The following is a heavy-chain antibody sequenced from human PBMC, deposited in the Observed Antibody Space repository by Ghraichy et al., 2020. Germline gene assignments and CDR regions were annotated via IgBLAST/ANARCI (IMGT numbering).Heavy chain of an antibody. CDR3: ARVGYYGSGSCS. Sequence: SETLSLTCAVYGGSFSGYYWSWIRQPPGKGLEWIGEINHSGSTNYNPSLKSRVTISVDTSKNQFSLKLSSVTAADTAVYYCARVGYYGSGSCSWGQGTLVTVSS. CDR2: INHSGST. V-gene: IGHV4-34*01. D-gene: IGHD3-10*01. CDR1: GGSFSGYY. J-gene: IGHJ4*02.